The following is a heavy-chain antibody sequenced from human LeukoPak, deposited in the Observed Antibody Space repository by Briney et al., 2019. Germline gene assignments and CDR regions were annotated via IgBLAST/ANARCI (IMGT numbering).Heavy chain of an antibody. J-gene: IGHJ4*02. V-gene: IGHV3-53*01. D-gene: IGHD1-26*01. CDR1: GFTVSSNY. CDR3: ARELTIVGATNYFDY. Sequence: GRSLRLSCAASGFTVSSNYMSWVRQAPGKGLEWVSVIYSGGSTYYADSVKGRFTISRDNSKNTLYLQMNSLRAEDTAVYYCARELTIVGATNYFDYWGQGTLVTVSS. CDR2: IYSGGST.